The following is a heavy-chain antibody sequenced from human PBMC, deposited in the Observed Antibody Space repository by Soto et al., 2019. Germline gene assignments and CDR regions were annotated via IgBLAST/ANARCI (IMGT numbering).Heavy chain of an antibody. D-gene: IGHD3-16*01. V-gene: IGHV1-69*13. CDR3: AREHYDYVWGRSGAFDI. Sequence: ASVKVSCKDSGGTFSTYSMFWVRQAPGQGLEWMGGIIPIFGTANYAQKFQGRVTITADESTSTAYMELSSLRSEDTAVYYCAREHYDYVWGRSGAFDIWGQGTMVTVSS. J-gene: IGHJ3*02. CDR2: IIPIFGTA. CDR1: GGTFSTYS.